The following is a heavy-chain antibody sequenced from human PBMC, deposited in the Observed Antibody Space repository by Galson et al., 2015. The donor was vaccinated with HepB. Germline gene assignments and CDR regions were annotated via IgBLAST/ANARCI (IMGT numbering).Heavy chain of an antibody. CDR2: IIPIFGTA. Sequence: SVKVSCKASGGTFSSYAISWVRQAPGQGLEWMGGIIPIFGTANYAQKFQGRVTITADESTSTAYMELSSLRSEDTAVYYCAREVEQEVPDYYYYMDVWGKGTTVTVSS. CDR1: GGTFSSYA. V-gene: IGHV1-69*13. CDR3: AREVEQEVPDYYYYMDV. J-gene: IGHJ6*03.